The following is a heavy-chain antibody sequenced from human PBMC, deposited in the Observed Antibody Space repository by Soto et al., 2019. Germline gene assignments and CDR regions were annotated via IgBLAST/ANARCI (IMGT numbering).Heavy chain of an antibody. Sequence: SETLSLTCAVYGGSFSGYYWSWIRQPPGKGLEWIGEINHSGSTNYNPSLKSRVTISVDTSKNQFSLKLSSVTAADTAVYYCARDLRGIAAFTYYYGMDVWGQGTTVTVSS. CDR1: GGSFSGYY. CDR2: INHSGST. CDR3: ARDLRGIAAFTYYYGMDV. V-gene: IGHV4-34*01. D-gene: IGHD6-13*01. J-gene: IGHJ6*02.